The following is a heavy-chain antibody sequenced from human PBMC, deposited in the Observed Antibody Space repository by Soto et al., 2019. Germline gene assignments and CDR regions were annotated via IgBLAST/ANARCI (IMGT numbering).Heavy chain of an antibody. Sequence: GGSLRLSCAASGFTFSSYSMNWVRQAPGKGLEWVSSISSSSSYIYYADSVKGRFTISRDNAKNSLYLQMNSLRAEDTAVYYCARGKGLYYDSSGYGYYFDYWGQGTLVSVSS. CDR3: ARGKGLYYDSSGYGYYFDY. V-gene: IGHV3-21*01. J-gene: IGHJ4*02. CDR2: ISSSSSYI. D-gene: IGHD3-22*01. CDR1: GFTFSSYS.